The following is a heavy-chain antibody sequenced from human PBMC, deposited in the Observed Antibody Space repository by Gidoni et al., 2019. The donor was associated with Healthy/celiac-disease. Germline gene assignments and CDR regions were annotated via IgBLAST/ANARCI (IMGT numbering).Heavy chain of an antibody. CDR1: GYTLTVCY. J-gene: IGHJ4*02. D-gene: IGHD3-3*01. V-gene: IGHV1-2*02. CDR3: ARDPNYDFWSGYSQGAAAAPEVDY. Sequence: QVQLVQSGAEVKKPGALVKVSCKASGYTLTVCYMHWRRQAAGQGLEWMGWITPNSGGTNYAQKFQGRVTMTRDTSISTAYMELSRLRSDDTAVYYCARDPNYDFWSGYSQGAAAAPEVDYWGQGTLVTVSS. CDR2: ITPNSGGT.